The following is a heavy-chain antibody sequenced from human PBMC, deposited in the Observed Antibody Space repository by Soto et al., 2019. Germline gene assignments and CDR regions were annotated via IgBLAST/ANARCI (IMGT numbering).Heavy chain of an antibody. CDR1: GYTFTSYY. D-gene: IGHD3-3*01. J-gene: IGHJ4*02. Sequence: GASVEVSCKXSGYTFTSYYMHWVRRAPGQGLEWMGIINPNGKTIYARNFQDRVAMTTDSSTTTAYMELRSLRSDDTAVYYCARVIMVFGVASLGSYFDHWGQGTLVTVSS. V-gene: IGHV1-46*01. CDR3: ARVIMVFGVASLGSYFDH. CDR2: INPNGKT.